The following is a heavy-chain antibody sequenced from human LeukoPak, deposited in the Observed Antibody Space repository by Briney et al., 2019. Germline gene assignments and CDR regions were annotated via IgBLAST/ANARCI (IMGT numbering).Heavy chain of an antibody. V-gene: IGHV1-69*05. Sequence: GASVKVSCKASGGTFSSFAISWVRQAPGQGLEWTGGIIPMFSTANYAQKFQGRVTITTDESTSTAYMELSSLRPEDTAVYYCARATELELLTAPPDIWGQGTMVTVSS. CDR2: IIPMFSTA. D-gene: IGHD1-7*01. J-gene: IGHJ3*02. CDR3: ARATELELLTAPPDI. CDR1: GGTFSSFA.